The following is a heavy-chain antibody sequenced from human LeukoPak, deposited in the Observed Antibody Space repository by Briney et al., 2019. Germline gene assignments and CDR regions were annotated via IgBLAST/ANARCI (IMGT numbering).Heavy chain of an antibody. CDR3: AREPHSRCCSSTSCYLLDY. D-gene: IGHD2-2*01. V-gene: IGHV3-21*01. Sequence: GGSLRLSCAASGFTFSSYSMNWVRQAPGKGLEWVPSISSSSSYIYYADSVKGRFTISRDNSKNTLYLQMNSLRTEDTAVYYCAREPHSRCCSSTSCYLLDYWGQGTLVTVSS. CDR2: ISSSSSYI. CDR1: GFTFSSYS. J-gene: IGHJ4*02.